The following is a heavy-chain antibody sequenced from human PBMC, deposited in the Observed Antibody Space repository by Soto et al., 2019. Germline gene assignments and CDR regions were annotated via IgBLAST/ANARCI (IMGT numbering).Heavy chain of an antibody. CDR3: ARSEYSPLIHPPTKYYGMDV. CDR1: GFTFSDYY. D-gene: IGHD4-4*01. J-gene: IGHJ6*02. V-gene: IGHV3-11*06. Sequence: EGSLRLSCAASGFTFSDYYMSWIRQAPGKGLEWVSYISSSSSYTNYADSVKGRFTISRDNAKNSLYLQMNSLRAEDTAVYYCARSEYSPLIHPPTKYYGMDVWGQGTTVTVSS. CDR2: ISSSSSYT.